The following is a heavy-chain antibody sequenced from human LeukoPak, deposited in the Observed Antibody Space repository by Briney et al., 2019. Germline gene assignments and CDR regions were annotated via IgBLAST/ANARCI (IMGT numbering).Heavy chain of an antibody. V-gene: IGHV4-4*07. J-gene: IGHJ3*02. Sequence: PSETLSLTCTVSGGSISSYYWSWIRQPAGKGLEWIGRIYTSGSTNYNPSLKSRVTMTVDTSKNQFSLKLSSVTAADTAVYYCAAYYYGSGSLQAFDIWGQGTMVTVSS. CDR3: AAYYYGSGSLQAFDI. CDR1: GGSISSYY. D-gene: IGHD3-10*01. CDR2: IYTSGST.